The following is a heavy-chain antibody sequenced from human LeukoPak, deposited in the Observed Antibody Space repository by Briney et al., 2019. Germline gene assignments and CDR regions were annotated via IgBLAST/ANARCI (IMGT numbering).Heavy chain of an antibody. CDR1: GDIVSSNSAA. Sequence: SQTLSLTCALSGDIVSSNSAAWNWIRQSPSRGLEWLGRTYYRSKWYNDYAVSVKSRITINPDTSKNQFSLQLNSVTPEDTAVYYYARFYYDTSGHGAFDIWGQGTMVTVSS. J-gene: IGHJ3*02. D-gene: IGHD3-22*01. CDR2: TYYRSKWYN. CDR3: ARFYYDTSGHGAFDI. V-gene: IGHV6-1*01.